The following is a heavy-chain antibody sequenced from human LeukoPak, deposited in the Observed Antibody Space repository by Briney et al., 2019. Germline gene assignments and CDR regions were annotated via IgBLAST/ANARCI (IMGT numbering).Heavy chain of an antibody. CDR3: ARDTRGYSYGYAYFDY. CDR2: ISSSSSTI. V-gene: IGHV3-48*01. D-gene: IGHD5-18*01. Sequence: GGSLRLSCVASGFTFSSYSMNLVRQAPGKGLEWVSYISSSSSTIYYADSVKGRFTISRDNAKNSLYLQMNSLRAEDTAVYYCARDTRGYSYGYAYFDYWGQGTLVTVSS. CDR1: GFTFSSYS. J-gene: IGHJ4*02.